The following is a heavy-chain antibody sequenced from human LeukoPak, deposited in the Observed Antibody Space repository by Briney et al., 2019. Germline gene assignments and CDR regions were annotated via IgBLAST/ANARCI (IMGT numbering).Heavy chain of an antibody. CDR2: ISSSSSTI. D-gene: IGHD3-10*01. Sequence: GGSLRLSCAASGLTISSYSMNWVPQAPGKGLQWVSYISSSSSTIYYADSVKGRFTISRDNAKNALYLQMNSLRAEDTAVYYCAKDLHYGSADYWGQGTLVTVSS. V-gene: IGHV3-48*01. CDR1: GLTISSYS. CDR3: AKDLHYGSADY. J-gene: IGHJ4*02.